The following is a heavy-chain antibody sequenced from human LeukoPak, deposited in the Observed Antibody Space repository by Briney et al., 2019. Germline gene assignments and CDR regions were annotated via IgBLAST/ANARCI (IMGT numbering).Heavy chain of an antibody. V-gene: IGHV3-23*01. Sequence: PGGSLRLSCAASGFTFSSYEMNWVRQAPGKGLEWVSGISPSGDIKYYVDSVKGRFTVSRDNSKNTLYLQINSLGDEDTAVYYCAKDDAWLQYNDWGQGTLVTVSS. D-gene: IGHD5-24*01. CDR3: AKDDAWLQYND. CDR1: GFTFSSYE. CDR2: ISPSGDIK. J-gene: IGHJ4*02.